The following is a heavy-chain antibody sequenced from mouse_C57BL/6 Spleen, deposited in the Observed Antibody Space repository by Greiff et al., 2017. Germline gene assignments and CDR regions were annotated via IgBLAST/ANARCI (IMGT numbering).Heavy chain of an antibody. V-gene: IGHV1-42*01. CDR2: INPSTGGT. J-gene: IGHJ2*01. CDR3: ATYDAFDY. D-gene: IGHD2-14*01. Sequence: EVQLVESGPELVKPGASVKISCKASGYSFTGYYMNWVKQSPEKSLEWIGEINPSTGGTTYNQKFKAKATLTVDKSSSTAYMQLKSLTSEDSAVYYCATYDAFDYWGQGTTLTVSS. CDR1: GYSFTGYY.